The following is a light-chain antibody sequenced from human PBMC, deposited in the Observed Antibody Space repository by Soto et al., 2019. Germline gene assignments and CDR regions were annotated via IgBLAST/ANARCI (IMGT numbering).Light chain of an antibody. Sequence: DIQMTQSPSTLSASVGDRVTITCRASQSISSWLAWYQQKPGKAPKLLIYGASSLESGVPPRFSGSGSVTEFTLTIDSLQPDDFATYYCQQYSSSSPTFGQGTKLEIK. CDR1: QSISSW. J-gene: IGKJ2*01. CDR3: QQYSSSSPT. CDR2: GAS. V-gene: IGKV1-5*01.